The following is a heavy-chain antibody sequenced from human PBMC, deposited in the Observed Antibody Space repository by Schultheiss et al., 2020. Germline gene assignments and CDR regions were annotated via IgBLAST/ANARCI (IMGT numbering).Heavy chain of an antibody. J-gene: IGHJ6*02. Sequence: GGSLRLSCAASGFTFSSYWMHWVRQAPGKGLVWVSSISSSSSYIYYADSVKGRFTISRDNAKNSLYLQMNSLRAEDTAVYYCARDPGYSYGYPYYYYGMDVWGQGTTVTVSS. V-gene: IGHV3-21*01. CDR3: ARDPGYSYGYPYYYYGMDV. D-gene: IGHD5-18*01. CDR1: GFTFSSYW. CDR2: ISSSSSYI.